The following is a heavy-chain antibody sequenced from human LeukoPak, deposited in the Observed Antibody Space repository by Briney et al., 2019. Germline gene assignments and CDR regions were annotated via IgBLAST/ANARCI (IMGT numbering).Heavy chain of an antibody. CDR2: INPSGGST. D-gene: IGHD2-2*01. V-gene: IGHV1-46*01. CDR3: AREGGCSSTSCAYLDY. J-gene: IGHJ4*02. CDR1: GYTFTSYY. Sequence: ASVKVSCKASGYTFTSYYMHWVRQAPGQGPEWMGIINPSGGSTSYAQKLQGRVTMTRDTSTSTVYMELSSLRSEDTAVYYCAREGGCSSTSCAYLDYWGQGTLVTVSS.